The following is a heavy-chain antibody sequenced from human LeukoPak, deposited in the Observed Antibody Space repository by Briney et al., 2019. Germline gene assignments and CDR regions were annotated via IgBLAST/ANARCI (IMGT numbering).Heavy chain of an antibody. Sequence: GGSLRLSCAASGFTFSSYSMNWVRQAPGKGLEWVSSISSSSSYIYYADSVKGRFTMSRDNAKNSLYLQMNSLRAEDTAVYYCARVMYSSGWYGEIDYWGQGTLVTVSS. J-gene: IGHJ4*02. D-gene: IGHD6-19*01. CDR2: ISSSSSYI. CDR3: ARVMYSSGWYGEIDY. CDR1: GFTFSSYS. V-gene: IGHV3-21*01.